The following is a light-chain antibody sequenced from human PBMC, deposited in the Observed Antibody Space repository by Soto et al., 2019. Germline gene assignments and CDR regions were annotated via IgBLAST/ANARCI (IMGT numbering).Light chain of an antibody. V-gene: IGLV2-14*01. CDR1: RSDVGGYNY. CDR3: SSYTTSNTRQIV. J-gene: IGLJ1*01. Sequence: QSALTQPASVSGSPGQSITISCTGTRSDVGGYNYVSWYQQPPGKAPKFMIYDVSNRPSGVSNRFSGSKSGNTASLTISGLQAEDEADYYCSSYTTSNTRQIVFGTGTKVTVL. CDR2: DVS.